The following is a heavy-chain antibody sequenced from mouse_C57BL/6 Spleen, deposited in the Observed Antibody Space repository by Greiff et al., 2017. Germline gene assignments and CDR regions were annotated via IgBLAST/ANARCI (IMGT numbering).Heavy chain of an antibody. V-gene: IGHV5-17*01. Sequence: EVKLMESGGGLVKPGGSLKLSCAASGFTFSDYGIHWVRQAPGKGLEWVAYISSGSSTSYYADTVKGRFTIASDNAKNTLFLQMTSLRSEDTVMYYCACYYGYDEGYYAIDYWGQGTSVTVSS. D-gene: IGHD2-2*01. CDR1: GFTFSDYG. CDR3: ACYYGYDEGYYAIDY. J-gene: IGHJ4*01. CDR2: ISSGSSTS.